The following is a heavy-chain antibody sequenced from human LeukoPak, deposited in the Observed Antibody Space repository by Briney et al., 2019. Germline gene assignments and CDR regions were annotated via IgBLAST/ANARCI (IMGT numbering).Heavy chain of an antibody. CDR1: GFTFSNYN. CDR2: ITSSGTYI. D-gene: IGHD6-19*01. CDR3: SGIAVAGIY. J-gene: IGHJ4*02. Sequence: GGSLRLSCAASGFTFSNYNMNWVRQAPGKAMDWVSSITSSGTYIFYADSVKGRFTISRDNSKNTLYLQMNSLRAEDTAVYYCSGIAVAGIYWGQGTLVTVSS. V-gene: IGHV3-21*01.